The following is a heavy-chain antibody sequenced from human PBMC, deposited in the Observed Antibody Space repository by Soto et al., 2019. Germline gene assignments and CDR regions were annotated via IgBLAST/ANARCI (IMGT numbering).Heavy chain of an antibody. CDR2: IYYSGST. V-gene: IGHV4-59*08. D-gene: IGHD2-21*01. J-gene: IGHJ6*03. Sequence: LSLTCTVSGGSISSYYWSWIRQPPGKGLEWIGYIYYSGSTNYNPSLKSRVTISVDTSKNQFSLKLSSVTAADTAVYYCARQEHMSPYYYYMDVWGKGTTVTVSS. CDR1: GGSISSYY. CDR3: ARQEHMSPYYYYMDV.